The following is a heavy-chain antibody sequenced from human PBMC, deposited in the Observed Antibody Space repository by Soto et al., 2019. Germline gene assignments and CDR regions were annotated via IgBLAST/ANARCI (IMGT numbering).Heavy chain of an antibody. CDR3: AKEGRDRIVATMHYYYYYMDV. V-gene: IGHV3-9*01. J-gene: IGHJ6*03. D-gene: IGHD5-12*01. Sequence: GGSLRLSCAASGFTFDDYAMHWVRQAPGKGLEWVSGISWNSGSIGYADSVKGRFTISRDNAKNSLYLQMNSLRAEDTALYYCAKEGRDRIVATMHYYYYYMDVWGKGTTVTVSS. CDR2: ISWNSGSI. CDR1: GFTFDDYA.